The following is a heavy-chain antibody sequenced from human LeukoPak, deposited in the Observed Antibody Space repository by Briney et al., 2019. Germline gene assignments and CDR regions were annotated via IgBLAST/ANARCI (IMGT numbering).Heavy chain of an antibody. J-gene: IGHJ4*02. CDR1: GFSFSSYA. CDR2: ISYDGTNK. V-gene: IGHV3-30*04. Sequence: GRSLRLSCAASGFSFSSYAVHWVRQAPGKGLEWVAVISYDGTNKYSADSLRGRFTISRDNSKNTVYLQMNSLRDEDTAVNYCARERQEYATPFDYWGQGSLVTVSS. D-gene: IGHD2-15*01. CDR3: ARERQEYATPFDY.